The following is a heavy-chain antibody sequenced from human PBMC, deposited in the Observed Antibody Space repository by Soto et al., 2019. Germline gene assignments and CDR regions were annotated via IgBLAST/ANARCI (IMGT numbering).Heavy chain of an antibody. V-gene: IGHV1-2*04. CDR1: GYTFTGYY. J-gene: IGHJ6*02. Sequence: ASVKVSCKASGYTFTGYYMHWVRQAPGQGLEWMGWINPNSGGTNYAQKFQGWVTMTRDTSISTAYMELSRLRSDDTAVYYCATSNRPFYYGMDVWGQGTTVTAP. CDR3: ATSNRPFYYGMDV. CDR2: INPNSGGT.